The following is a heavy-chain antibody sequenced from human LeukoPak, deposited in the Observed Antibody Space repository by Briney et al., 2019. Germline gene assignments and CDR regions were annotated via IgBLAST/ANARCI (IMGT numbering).Heavy chain of an antibody. Sequence: PGGSLRLSCAASGFTFSSYWMSWVRQAPGKGLEWVANIKQDGSEKYYVDSVKGRFTISRDNAKNSLYLQMNSLRAEDTAVYYCAKGAFASSSWYDWRVVFDHWGQGTLVTVSS. CDR2: IKQDGSEK. CDR3: AKGAFASSSWYDWRVVFDH. D-gene: IGHD6-13*01. J-gene: IGHJ4*02. CDR1: GFTFSSYW. V-gene: IGHV3-7*01.